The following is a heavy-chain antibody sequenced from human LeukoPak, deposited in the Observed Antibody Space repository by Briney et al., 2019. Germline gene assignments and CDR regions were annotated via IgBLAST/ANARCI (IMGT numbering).Heavy chain of an antibody. Sequence: SETLSLTCTLSDGSIGIHSWSWIRQPPGKGLEWIGTIHYGGSTNYSPSLKSRVTISVDRSKNKFSLKLTSVTAADTAVYYCASESRVRGILYFFDYWGRGTLVTVSS. V-gene: IGHV4-59*11. CDR2: IHYGGST. CDR1: DGSIGIHS. J-gene: IGHJ4*02. CDR3: ASESRVRGILYFFDY. D-gene: IGHD3-10*01.